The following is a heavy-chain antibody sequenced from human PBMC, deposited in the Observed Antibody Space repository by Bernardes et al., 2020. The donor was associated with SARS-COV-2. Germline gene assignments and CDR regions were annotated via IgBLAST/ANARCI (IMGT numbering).Heavy chain of an antibody. CDR3: VKEYNSPNLFDY. CDR1: GFTFRRYA. Sequence: GGSLRLSCSASGFTFRRYAMHWVRQAPGQGLEHVSTISSNGDRTFYADSVKGRFTISRDNSKNTLYLQMSSVRGEDTAVYYCVKEYNSPNLFDYWGQGTLVTVFS. V-gene: IGHV3-64D*06. J-gene: IGHJ4*02. D-gene: IGHD1-20*01. CDR2: ISSNGDRT.